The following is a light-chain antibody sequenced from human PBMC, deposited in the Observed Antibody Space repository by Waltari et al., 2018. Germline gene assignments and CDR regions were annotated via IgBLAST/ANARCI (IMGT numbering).Light chain of an antibody. CDR2: INN. CDR3: AAWDNSLNGQV. J-gene: IGLJ2*01. Sequence: QSVLTQPPSASGTPGQRITISCSGGDSNIGSNTVNWYQQVPGTAPKLLIHINNKRPSGVPDRFSGSKSGTSASLAINGLQSEDEADYYCAAWDNSLNGQVFGGGTKLTVL. V-gene: IGLV1-44*01. CDR1: DSNIGSNT.